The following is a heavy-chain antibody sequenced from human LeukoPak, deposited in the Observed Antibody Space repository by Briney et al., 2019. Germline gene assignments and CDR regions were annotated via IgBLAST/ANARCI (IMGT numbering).Heavy chain of an antibody. CDR3: ARHAEYNSGWHFYLDH. CDR2: VHNVGST. J-gene: IGHJ4*02. CDR1: GVSTTKGIYY. Sequence: SETLSLTCTVSGVSTTKGIYYWAWLRQSPGTGLEGIGSVHNVGSTYYNLSLRSRVTMSIDTSKNQFSLRLNSVTAADTAVYYCARHAEYNSGWHFYLDHWGQGILVTVSS. D-gene: IGHD6-19*01. V-gene: IGHV4-39*01.